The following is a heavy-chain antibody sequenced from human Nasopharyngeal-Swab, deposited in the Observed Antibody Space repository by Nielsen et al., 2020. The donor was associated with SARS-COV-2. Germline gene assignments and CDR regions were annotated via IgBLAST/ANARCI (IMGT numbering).Heavy chain of an antibody. D-gene: IGHD3-22*01. CDR3: ARGLVDVNMMLVVIGFSYWLDS. CDR1: GGSISNNSW. CDR2: IYHTGST. Sequence: SETLSLTCAVSGGSISNNSWWSWVRQPPEKGLEWIGDIYHTGSTNYNPSLKSRVIISMDESKNQFSLNLSSVTAADTAVYYCARGLVDVNMMLVVIGFSYWLDSWGQGTLVTVSS. V-gene: IGHV4-4*02. J-gene: IGHJ5*01.